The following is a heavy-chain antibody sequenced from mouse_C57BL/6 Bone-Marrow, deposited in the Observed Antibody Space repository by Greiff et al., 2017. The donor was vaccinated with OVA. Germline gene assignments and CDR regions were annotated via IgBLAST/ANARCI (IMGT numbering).Heavy chain of an antibody. CDR3: ARRGYYSNRYYYAMDY. CDR1: GFSLTSYG. J-gene: IGHJ4*01. CDR2: LWSGGST. V-gene: IGHV2-2*01. Sequence: QVQLQQSGPGLVQPSQSLSITCTVSGFSLTSYGVHWVRQSPGKGLEWLGVLWSGGSTDYNAAFISRLSISKDNSKSQVFFKMNSLQADDTAIYYCARRGYYSNRYYYAMDYWGQGTSVTVSS. D-gene: IGHD2-5*01.